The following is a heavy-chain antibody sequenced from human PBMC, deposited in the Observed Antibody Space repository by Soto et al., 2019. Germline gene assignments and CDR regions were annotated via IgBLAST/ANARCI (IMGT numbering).Heavy chain of an antibody. CDR2: ISGSGGST. CDR1: GFTFSSYA. J-gene: IGHJ6*02. D-gene: IGHD5-18*01. CDR3: AKDSAPVDTAMLVSVDV. V-gene: IGHV3-23*01. Sequence: EVQLLESGGGLVQPGGSLRLSCAASGFTFSSYAMSWVRQAPGKGLEWVSAISGSGGSTYYADSVKGRFTISRDNSKNTLYMQMNSLRAEDTAVYYCAKDSAPVDTAMLVSVDVWGQGTTVTVSS.